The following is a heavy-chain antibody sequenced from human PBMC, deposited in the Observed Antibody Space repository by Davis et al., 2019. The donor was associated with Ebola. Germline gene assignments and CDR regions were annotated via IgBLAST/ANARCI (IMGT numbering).Heavy chain of an antibody. J-gene: IGHJ6*04. D-gene: IGHD3-3*01. V-gene: IGHV1-46*01. CDR1: GYTFTSYY. Sequence: ASVKVSCKASGYTFTSYYMHWVRQAPGQGLEWMGIINPSGGSTSYAQKFQGRVTMTRNTSISTAYMELSSLRSEDTAVYYCAVLFGVAPSVRYYGMDVWGKGTTVTVSS. CDR2: INPSGGST. CDR3: AVLFGVAPSVRYYGMDV.